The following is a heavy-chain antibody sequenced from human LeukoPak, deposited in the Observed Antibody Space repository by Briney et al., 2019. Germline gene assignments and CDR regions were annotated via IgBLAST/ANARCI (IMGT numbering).Heavy chain of an antibody. V-gene: IGHV4-59*01. J-gene: IGHJ6*02. CDR2: IYYSGST. CDR3: ARVRGGYDYYYYGMDV. CDR1: GGSIRSYY. Sequence: PSETLSLTCTVSGGSIRSYYWSGIRQPPGKGLEWIGYIYYSGSTNYNPSLKSRVTISVDTSKNQFSLKLSSVTAADTAVYYCARVRGGYDYYYYGMDVWGQGTTVTVSS. D-gene: IGHD3-22*01.